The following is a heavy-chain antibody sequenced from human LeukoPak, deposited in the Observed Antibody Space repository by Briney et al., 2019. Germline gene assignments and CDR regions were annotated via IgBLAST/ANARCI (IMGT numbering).Heavy chain of an antibody. CDR1: DDSITMYY. V-gene: IGHV4-59*01. CDR3: ARGRVSSSTWYSTYYYYFYMDV. Sequence: SETLSLTCTVSDDSITMYYWTWIRQPPGKGLEWIGYVDHTGSTTFNPSLNGRVSISRDTSKNLFSLRLRSVTAADTAVYFCARGRVSSSTWYSTYYYYFYMDVWGKGTTVTVSS. CDR2: VDHTGST. D-gene: IGHD1-1*01. J-gene: IGHJ6*03.